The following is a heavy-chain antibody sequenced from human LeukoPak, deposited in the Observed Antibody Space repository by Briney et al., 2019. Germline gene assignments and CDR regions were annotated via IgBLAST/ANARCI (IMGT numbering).Heavy chain of an antibody. D-gene: IGHD3-22*01. CDR2: ISGSGGST. Sequence: GGSLRLSCAASGFTFSSYVMSWVRQAPGKGLGWDSSISGSGGSTSYADSVKGRFTTATDNSKNTLYLKMNSLRAEDTAVYSCAKDAVPAPILVDNYFDYWGQGTLVTVSS. CDR3: AKDAVPAPILVDNYFDY. J-gene: IGHJ4*02. V-gene: IGHV3-23*01. CDR1: GFTFSSYV.